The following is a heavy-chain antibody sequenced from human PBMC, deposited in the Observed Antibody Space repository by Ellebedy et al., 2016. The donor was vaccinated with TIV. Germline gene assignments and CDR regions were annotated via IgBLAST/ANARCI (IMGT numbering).Heavy chain of an antibody. V-gene: IGHV3-33*08. D-gene: IGHD6-6*01. Sequence: PGGSLRLSCAASGFAFGRYGMHWVRQAPGKGLEWVAVIWFDGSEKYYGESVKGRFTISRDNFKNTLYLEMNRLRVDDTAVYFWAREYTDSSEFFCWFGPWGQGTLVTVSS. CDR3: AREYTDSSEFFCWFGP. J-gene: IGHJ5*02. CDR2: IWFDGSEK. CDR1: GFAFGRYG.